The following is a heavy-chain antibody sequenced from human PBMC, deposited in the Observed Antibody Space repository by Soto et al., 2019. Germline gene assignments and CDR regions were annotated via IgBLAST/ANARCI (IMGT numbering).Heavy chain of an antibody. J-gene: IGHJ6*02. CDR3: ARGNAPGKQQLRLDYYYGVDV. CDR2: INSDGSST. V-gene: IGHV3-74*01. D-gene: IGHD6-13*01. CDR1: GFTFSSYW. Sequence: SGGSLRLSCAASGFTFSSYWMHWVRQAPGKGLVWVSRINSDGSSTSYADSVKGRFTISRDNAKNTLYLQMNSLRAEDTAVYYCARGNAPGKQQLRLDYYYGVDVWGQGTKVTVSS.